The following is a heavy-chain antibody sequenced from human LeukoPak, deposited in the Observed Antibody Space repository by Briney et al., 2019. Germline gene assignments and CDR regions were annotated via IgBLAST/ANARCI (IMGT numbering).Heavy chain of an antibody. CDR2: ISGTSSTI. V-gene: IGHV3-48*04. CDR3: ARPRTAEYYFDY. Sequence: GGSLRLSCVASGFTLSSWSMNWVRQAPGKGLEWLSYISGTSSTIYYADSVKGRFTISRDNAKNSLYLQMNSLRAEDTAVYYCARPRTAEYYFDYWGQGMLVTVSS. J-gene: IGHJ4*02. CDR1: GFTLSSWS.